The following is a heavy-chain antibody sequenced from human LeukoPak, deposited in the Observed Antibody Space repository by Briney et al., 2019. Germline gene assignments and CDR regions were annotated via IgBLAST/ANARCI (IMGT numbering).Heavy chain of an antibody. Sequence: SETLSLTCAVSGGSISSGGYSWSWIRPPPGKGLEWIGYIYHSGSTYYNPSLKSRVTISVDRSKNQFSLKLSSVTAADTAVYYCARANWADVVVPAAYNWFDPWGQGTLVTVSS. CDR2: IYHSGST. D-gene: IGHD2-2*01. J-gene: IGHJ5*02. CDR3: ARANWADVVVPAAYNWFDP. CDR1: GGSISSGGYS. V-gene: IGHV4-30-2*01.